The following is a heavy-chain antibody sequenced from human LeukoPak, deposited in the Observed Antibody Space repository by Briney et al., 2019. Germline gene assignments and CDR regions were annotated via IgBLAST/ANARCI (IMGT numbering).Heavy chain of an antibody. Sequence: PSETLSLTCTVSGGSISSSSYYWGWIRQPPGKGLEWIESIYYSGSTYYNPSLKSRVTISVDTSKNQFSLKLSSVTAADTAVYYCARLKNSGYDYNWYFDLWGRGTLVTVSS. CDR2: IYYSGST. V-gene: IGHV4-39*01. CDR3: ARLKNSGYDYNWYFDL. J-gene: IGHJ2*01. D-gene: IGHD5-12*01. CDR1: GGSISSSSYY.